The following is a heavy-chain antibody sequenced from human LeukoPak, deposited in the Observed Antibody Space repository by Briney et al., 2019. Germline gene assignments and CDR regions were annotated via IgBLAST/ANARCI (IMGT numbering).Heavy chain of an antibody. CDR1: GGSISSGDYY. Sequence: SQTLSLTCTVSGGSISSGDYYWSWIRQPPGKGLEWIGYIYYSGSTNYNPSLKSRVTISVDTSKNQFSLKLSSVTAADTAVYYCARVGSYDAFDIWGQGTMVTVSS. CDR2: IYYSGST. V-gene: IGHV4-30-4*01. J-gene: IGHJ3*02. D-gene: IGHD1-26*01. CDR3: ARVGSYDAFDI.